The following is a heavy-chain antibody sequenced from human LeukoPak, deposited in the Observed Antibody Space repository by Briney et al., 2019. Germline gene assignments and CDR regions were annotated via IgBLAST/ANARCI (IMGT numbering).Heavy chain of an antibody. D-gene: IGHD5-12*01. CDR2: ISGSGGTT. V-gene: IGHV3-23*01. J-gene: IGHJ4*02. Sequence: GGGLRLSCAASGFTFTGHAMTWVRQAPGKGLEWVAVISGSGGTTYYADSVKGRFTISRDNSKNTLYLQMNSLRAEDTAVYYCAEGMRGYDISFDYWGQGTLVTVSS. CDR3: AEGMRGYDISFDY. CDR1: GFTFTGHA.